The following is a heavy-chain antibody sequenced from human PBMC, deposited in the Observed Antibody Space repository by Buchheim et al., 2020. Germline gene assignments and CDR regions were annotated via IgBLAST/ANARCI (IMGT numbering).Heavy chain of an antibody. CDR1: GFTFNRYS. D-gene: IGHD5-24*01. J-gene: IGHJ4*02. Sequence: VQLVESGGGVVQPGGSLRLSCAASGFTFNRYSMNWVRQAPGKGLEWVSSISSSSTYLYYADSVKGRFTISRDNAKNSLFLQMNSLRAEDTAVYYCARDRVRDGYNVAYWGQGTL. CDR2: ISSSSTYL. V-gene: IGHV3-21*01. CDR3: ARDRVRDGYNVAY.